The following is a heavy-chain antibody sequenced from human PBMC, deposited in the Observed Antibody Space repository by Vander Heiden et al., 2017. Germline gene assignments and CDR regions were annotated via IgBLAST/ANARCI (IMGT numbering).Heavy chain of an antibody. Sequence: QVQLQESGPGLVKPSETLSLPCIVSGGSITDTTYYWGWIRQPPGKGLEWIGSIIFGGSANYDPSLKSRVTISIDSSKNQFSLKLTSVTAADSGLYYCARRAGSFRGPNWFDPWGQGMLVTVSP. CDR1: GGSITDTTYY. D-gene: IGHD1-26*01. V-gene: IGHV4-39*01. CDR2: IIFGGSA. CDR3: ARRAGSFRGPNWFDP. J-gene: IGHJ5*02.